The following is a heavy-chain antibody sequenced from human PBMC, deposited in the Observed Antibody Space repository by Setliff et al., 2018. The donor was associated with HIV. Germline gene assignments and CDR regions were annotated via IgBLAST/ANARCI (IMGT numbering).Heavy chain of an antibody. CDR1: GFTFISSA. Sequence: ASVKVSCKASGFTFISSAMQWVRQARGQRLGWIGWIDVGGGNTNYAQKFQERVTITRDMSTSTAYMELSSLRSEDTAVYYCAAAWGDGSFDYWGQGTLVTVSS. V-gene: IGHV1-58*02. CDR2: IDVGGGNT. CDR3: AAAWGDGSFDY. J-gene: IGHJ4*02. D-gene: IGHD3-16*01.